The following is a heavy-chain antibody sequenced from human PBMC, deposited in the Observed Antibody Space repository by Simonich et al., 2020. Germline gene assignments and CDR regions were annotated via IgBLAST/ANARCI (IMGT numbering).Heavy chain of an antibody. V-gene: IGHV1-69*09. CDR2: ITPNLGLT. D-gene: IGHD3-10*01. Sequence: QVQLVQSGAEVKKPGSSVKVSCKASGGPFSSYAISWVRQAPGQGLEWMGGITPNLGLTKYEQNVQGRVTITADKSTSTAYMELSSLRSEDTAVYYCARTNTMRELDTMVRGVDYFDYWGQGTLVTVSS. CDR3: ARTNTMRELDTMVRGVDYFDY. CDR1: GGPFSSYA. J-gene: IGHJ4*02.